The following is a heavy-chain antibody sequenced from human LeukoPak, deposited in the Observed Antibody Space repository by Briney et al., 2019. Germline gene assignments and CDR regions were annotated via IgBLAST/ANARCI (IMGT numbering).Heavy chain of an antibody. Sequence: PSETLSLTCTVSGGSISSYYWSWIRQPPGKGLEWIGYIYYSGSNNYNPSLKSRVTMSVDTSKNQLSLKLSSVTAADTAVYYCARYKFGYYGSGSNTQDEFDYWGQGTLVTVSS. D-gene: IGHD3-10*01. CDR1: GGSISSYY. V-gene: IGHV4-59*08. J-gene: IGHJ4*02. CDR2: IYYSGSN. CDR3: ARYKFGYYGSGSNTQDEFDY.